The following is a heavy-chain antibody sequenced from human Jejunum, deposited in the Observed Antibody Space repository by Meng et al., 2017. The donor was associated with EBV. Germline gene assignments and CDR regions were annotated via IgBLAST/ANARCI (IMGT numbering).Heavy chain of an antibody. Sequence: QLQEPGPGLVKPSETLSPTRTVSGGSVNSGNVYWSWIRQPPGKGLEWIGYIYYSGSTNYIPSLKSRVTISLDTSKNQFSLKLSSVTAADTAVYYCAGLRYSGYDRAFDYWGQGALVTVSS. D-gene: IGHD5-12*01. CDR1: GGSVNSGNVY. V-gene: IGHV4-61*01. CDR2: IYYSGST. J-gene: IGHJ4*02. CDR3: AGLRYSGYDRAFDY.